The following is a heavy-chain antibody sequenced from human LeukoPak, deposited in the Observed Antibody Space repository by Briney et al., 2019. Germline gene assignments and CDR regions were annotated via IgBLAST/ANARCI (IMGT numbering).Heavy chain of an antibody. CDR2: ISYDGNIR. CDR1: GFTFSSYA. V-gene: IGHV3-30-3*01. Sequence: GGSLRLSCAASGFTFSSYAMHWVRQAPGKGLEWVAVISYDGNIRYYADSVKGRFTISRDNSKNTEYLQMNSLRAEDTAVYYCARDRWFDPWGQGTLVTVSS. CDR3: ARDRWFDP. J-gene: IGHJ5*02.